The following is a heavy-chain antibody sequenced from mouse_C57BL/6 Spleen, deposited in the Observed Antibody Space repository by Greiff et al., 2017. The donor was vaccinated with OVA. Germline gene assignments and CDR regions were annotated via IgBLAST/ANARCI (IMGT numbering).Heavy chain of an antibody. D-gene: IGHD1-1*01. CDR2: IDPSDSET. CDR3: ASEDYYGSSPRCAY. CDR1: GYTFTSYW. V-gene: IGHV1-52*01. Sequence: VQLQQPGAELVRPGSSVKLSCKASGYTFTSYWMPWVKQRPIQGLEWIGNIDPSDSETPYNQQFKDKATLTVDKASSTAYMPISSLTSEDSAVYDCASEDYYGSSPRCAYWGQGTRVTVSA. J-gene: IGHJ3*01.